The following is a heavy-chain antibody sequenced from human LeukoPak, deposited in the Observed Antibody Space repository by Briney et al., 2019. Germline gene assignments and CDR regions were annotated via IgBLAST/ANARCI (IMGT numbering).Heavy chain of an antibody. V-gene: IGHV4-4*07. CDR2: IYTSGST. CDR3: ARGASIAAAGPKQDAFDI. J-gene: IGHJ3*02. CDR1: GGSISSYY. D-gene: IGHD6-13*01. Sequence: SETLSLTCTVSGGSISSYYWSWIRQPAGKGLEWIGRIYTSGSTNYNPSLKSRVTMSVDTSKNQFSLKLSSVTAADTAVYYCARGASIAAAGPKQDAFDIWRQGTMVTVSS.